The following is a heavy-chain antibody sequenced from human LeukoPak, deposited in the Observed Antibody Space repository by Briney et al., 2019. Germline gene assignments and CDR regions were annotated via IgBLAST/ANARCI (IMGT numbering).Heavy chain of an antibody. V-gene: IGHV5-51*01. J-gene: IGHJ6*02. D-gene: IGHD2-15*01. CDR1: GYSFTSYW. CDR2: IYPGDSDT. CDR3: ARQCYAGGLNPGYGMDV. Sequence: GESLKISCKGSGYSFTSYWIGWVRQMPGKGLEWMGIIYPGDSDTRYSPSFQGQVTISADKSISTAYLQWSSLKASDTAMYYCARQCYAGGLNPGYGMDVWGQGTTVTVSS.